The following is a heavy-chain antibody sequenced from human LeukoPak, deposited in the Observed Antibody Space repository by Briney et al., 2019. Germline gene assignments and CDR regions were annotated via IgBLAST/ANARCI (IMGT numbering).Heavy chain of an antibody. CDR1: GGSISSYY. CDR3: ASHDYGDSELDY. V-gene: IGHV4-59*01. J-gene: IGHJ4*02. Sequence: PSETLSLTCTVSGGSISSYYWSWIRQPPGKGLEWIGYIYYSGSTNYNPSLKSRVTISVDTSKNQFSLKLSSVTAADTAVYYCASHDYGDSELDYWGQGTLVTVSS. D-gene: IGHD4-17*01. CDR2: IYYSGST.